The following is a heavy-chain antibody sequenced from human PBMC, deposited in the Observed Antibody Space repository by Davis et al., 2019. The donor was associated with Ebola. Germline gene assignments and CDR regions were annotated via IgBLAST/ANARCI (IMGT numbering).Heavy chain of an antibody. CDR1: GYTFTSYG. D-gene: IGHD5-24*01. CDR3: ARGRDGFTYDF. CDR2: ISAYNGNT. Sequence: AASVKVSCKASGYTFTSYGISWVRQAPGQGLEWMGWISAYNGNTNYAQKLQGRVTMTTDTSTSTAYMELRSLRSEDMAVYYCARGRDGFTYDFWGQGTLVTVSS. V-gene: IGHV1-18*03. J-gene: IGHJ4*02.